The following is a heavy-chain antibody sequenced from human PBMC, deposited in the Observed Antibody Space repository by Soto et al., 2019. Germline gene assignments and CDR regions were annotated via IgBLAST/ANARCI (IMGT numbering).Heavy chain of an antibody. CDR3: AREPIAVAGSYFDY. CDR1: GFTFSSYA. D-gene: IGHD6-19*01. V-gene: IGHV3-64*01. CDR2: ISSNGGST. Sequence: GSLRLSCAASGFTFSSYAMHWVRQAPGKGLEYVSAISSNGGSTYYANSVKGRFTISRDNSKNTLYLQMGSLRAEDMAVYYCAREPIAVAGSYFDYWGQGTLVTVSS. J-gene: IGHJ4*02.